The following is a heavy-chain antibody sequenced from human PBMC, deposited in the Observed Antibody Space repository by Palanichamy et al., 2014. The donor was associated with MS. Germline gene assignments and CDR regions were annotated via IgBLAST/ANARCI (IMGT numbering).Heavy chain of an antibody. V-gene: IGHV3-15*01. J-gene: IGHJ5*02. D-gene: IGHD3-10*01. CDR1: GFTFSSAY. CDR2: IITKTDGGTT. CDR3: TAYGCDR. Sequence: EMQLVESGGGLVNPGGTLRLSCVASGFTFSSAYMGWVRQAPGKGLEWVGRIITKTDGGTTDYAAPVKGRFTISRDDSEHTLYLQMNSLKIEDTAVYYCTAYGCDRWGQGTLVTVSS.